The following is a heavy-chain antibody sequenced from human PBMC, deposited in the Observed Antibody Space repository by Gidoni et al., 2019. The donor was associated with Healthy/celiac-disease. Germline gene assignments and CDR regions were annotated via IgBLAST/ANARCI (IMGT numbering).Heavy chain of an antibody. V-gene: IGHV3-48*04. J-gene: IGHJ5*02. CDR1: GFTFSSYS. CDR2: ISSSSSTI. CDR3: APSSGWPYNWFDP. D-gene: IGHD6-19*01. Sequence: EVQLVESGGGLVQPGGSLRLSCAASGFTFSSYSMNWVRQAPGKGLEWVSYISSSSSTIYYADSVKGRFTISRDNAKNSLYLQMNSLRAEDTAVYYRAPSSGWPYNWFDPWGQGTLVTVSS.